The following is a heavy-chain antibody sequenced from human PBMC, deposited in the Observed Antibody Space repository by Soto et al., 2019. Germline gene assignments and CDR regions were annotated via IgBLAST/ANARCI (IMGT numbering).Heavy chain of an antibody. Sequence: NLSLTCAISGDSVSRNSAAWHWIRQSPSRGLEWLGRTYYRSKWYNDYAVSVKSRISINPDTSKNQFSLQLNSVTPEDTAVYYCARAPGGIDAFDIWGQGTMVTVSS. CDR2: TYYRSKWYN. D-gene: IGHD3-16*01. CDR3: ARAPGGIDAFDI. CDR1: GDSVSRNSAA. V-gene: IGHV6-1*01. J-gene: IGHJ3*02.